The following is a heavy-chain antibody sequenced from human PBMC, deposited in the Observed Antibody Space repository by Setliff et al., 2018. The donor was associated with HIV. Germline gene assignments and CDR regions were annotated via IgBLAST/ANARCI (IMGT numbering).Heavy chain of an antibody. CDR3: ARGGKRAFDI. V-gene: IGHV4-59*01. J-gene: IGHJ3*02. CDR2: FYDSGST. Sequence: SETLSLTCTVSGAFNSRYYWSWIRQPPGKGLEWIGYFYDSGSTYYNPSLKSRVTISVDTSKKQFSLTLSSVSGADTALYFCARGGKRAFDIWGQGAMVTVSS. CDR1: GAFNSRYY.